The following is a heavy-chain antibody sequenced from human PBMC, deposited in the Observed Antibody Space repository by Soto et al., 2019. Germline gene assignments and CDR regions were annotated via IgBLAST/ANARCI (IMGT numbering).Heavy chain of an antibody. D-gene: IGHD2-15*01. Sequence: GASVKVSCKASGGSLSTNPISWVRQAPGQGLEWMGGTGSGTGPGNHAQKFQGRLTVTADKSTSTVYMELINLSSEDTAVYYCARRESGGFYPFFDSWGQGTLVTVSS. J-gene: IGHJ4*02. CDR1: GGSLSTNP. V-gene: IGHV1-69*06. CDR3: ARRESGGFYPFFDS. CDR2: TGSGTGPG.